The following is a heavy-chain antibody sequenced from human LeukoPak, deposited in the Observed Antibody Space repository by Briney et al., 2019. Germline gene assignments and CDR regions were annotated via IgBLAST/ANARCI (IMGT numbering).Heavy chain of an antibody. D-gene: IGHD3-10*01. J-gene: IGHJ4*02. CDR2: INQHGNEK. CDR3: ARDARPNYYTSGSGI. V-gene: IGHV3-7*01. Sequence: PGESLRLSWATSGFTFSSYWMSWVRQAPGKGLEWVANINQHGNEKYYVDSVKGRFTISRDNAKNSLYLQMNSLRAGDTAVYYCARDARPNYYTSGSGIWGQGTLVTVSS. CDR1: GFTFSSYW.